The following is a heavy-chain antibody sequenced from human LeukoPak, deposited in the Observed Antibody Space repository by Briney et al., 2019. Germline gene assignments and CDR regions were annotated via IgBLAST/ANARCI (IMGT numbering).Heavy chain of an antibody. V-gene: IGHV1-18*01. CDR2: ISAYNGNT. J-gene: IGHJ6*03. CDR1: GYTFTSYG. Sequence: ASVKVSCKASGYTFTSYGISWVRQAPGQGLEWMGWISAYNGNTNYAQKLQGRVTMTTDTSTSTVYMELSSLRSEDTAVYYCARDAQKRGYSYGQYYYYYMDVWGKGTTVTVSS. CDR3: ARDAQKRGYSYGQYYYYYMDV. D-gene: IGHD5-18*01.